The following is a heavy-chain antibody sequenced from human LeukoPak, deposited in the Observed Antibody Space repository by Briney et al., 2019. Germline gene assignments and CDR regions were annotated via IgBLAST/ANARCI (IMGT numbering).Heavy chain of an antibody. CDR3: ARAPIVGREMTTTYTDY. CDR2: INHSGST. Sequence: SETLSLTCAVYGGSFSGYYWSWIRQPPGKGLEWIGEINHSGSTNYNPSLKSRVTISVDTSKNQFSLKLSSVTAADTAVYYCARAPIVGREMTTTYTDYWGQGTLVTVSS. CDR1: GGSFSGYY. V-gene: IGHV4-34*01. D-gene: IGHD3-16*01. J-gene: IGHJ4*02.